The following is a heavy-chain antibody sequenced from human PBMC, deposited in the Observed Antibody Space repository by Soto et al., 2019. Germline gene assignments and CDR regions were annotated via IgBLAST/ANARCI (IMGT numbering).Heavy chain of an antibody. CDR3: ARGYYYDSSGYYYPHRGVNYFDY. D-gene: IGHD3-22*01. V-gene: IGHV1-2*04. CDR2: INPNSGGT. Sequence: GASVKVSCKASGYTFTGYYMHWVRQAPGQGLEWMGWINPNSGGTNYAQKFQGWVTMTRDTSISTAYMELSRLRSDDTAVYYCARGYYYDSSGYYYPHRGVNYFDYWGQGTLVTVSS. J-gene: IGHJ4*02. CDR1: GYTFTGYY.